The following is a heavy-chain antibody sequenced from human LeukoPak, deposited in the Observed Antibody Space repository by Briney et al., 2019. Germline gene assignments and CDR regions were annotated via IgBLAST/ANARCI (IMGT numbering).Heavy chain of an antibody. D-gene: IGHD5-18*01. CDR3: ARDTYMVTWFDY. V-gene: IGHV3-48*03. CDR1: GFTFSSYE. Sequence: PWGSLRLSCAASGFTFSSYEMNWVRRAPGKGLEWVSYISSSGSTIYYADSVKGRFTISRDNAKNSLYLQMNSLRAEDTAVYYCARDTYMVTWFDYWGQGTLVTVSS. CDR2: ISSSGSTI. J-gene: IGHJ4*02.